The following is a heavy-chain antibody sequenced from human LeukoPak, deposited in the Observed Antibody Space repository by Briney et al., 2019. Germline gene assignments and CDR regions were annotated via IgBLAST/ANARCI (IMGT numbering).Heavy chain of an antibody. Sequence: SETLSLTCTVSGDSISSGDYYWSWIRPPAGKELEWIGRISSSGSTNYNPSLKSRVTISVDTSKNQFSLKLSSVTAADTAVYYCARDGSSQATPDWYFDLWGRGTLVTVSS. J-gene: IGHJ2*01. CDR1: GDSISSGDYY. CDR3: ARDGSSQATPDWYFDL. D-gene: IGHD3-10*01. CDR2: ISSSGST. V-gene: IGHV4-61*02.